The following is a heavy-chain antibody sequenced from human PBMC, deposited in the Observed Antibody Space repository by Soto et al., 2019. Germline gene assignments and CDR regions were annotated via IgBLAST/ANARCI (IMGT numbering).Heavy chain of an antibody. CDR2: ISYDGSNK. CDR1: GFTFSSYG. V-gene: IGHV3-30*18. Sequence: PGGSLRLSCAASGFTFSSYGMHWVRQAPGKGLEWVAVISYDGSNKYYADSVKGRFTISRGNSKNTLYLQMNSLRAEDTAVYYCAKEQDYYDSSGYYHGAFDIWGQGTMVTVSS. CDR3: AKEQDYYDSSGYYHGAFDI. D-gene: IGHD3-22*01. J-gene: IGHJ3*02.